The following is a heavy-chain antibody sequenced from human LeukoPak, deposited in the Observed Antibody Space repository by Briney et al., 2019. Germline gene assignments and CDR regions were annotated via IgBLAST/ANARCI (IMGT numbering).Heavy chain of an antibody. CDR3: ARGPMVRGVMVYYYYGMDV. Sequence: GRSLRLSCAASGFTFSDYYMSWIRQAPGKGLEWVSYISSSGSTIYYADSVKGRFTISRDNAKNSLYLQMNSLRAEDAAVYYCARGPMVRGVMVYYYYGMDVWGQGTTVTVSS. CDR1: GFTFSDYY. J-gene: IGHJ6*02. CDR2: ISSSGSTI. D-gene: IGHD3-10*01. V-gene: IGHV3-11*01.